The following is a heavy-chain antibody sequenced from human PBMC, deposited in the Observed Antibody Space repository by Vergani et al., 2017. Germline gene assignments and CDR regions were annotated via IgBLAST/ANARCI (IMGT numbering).Heavy chain of an antibody. V-gene: IGHV3-15*01. D-gene: IGHD3-3*01. CDR2: IKSKTDGGKT. Sequence: EVQLVESGGGLVKPGGSLRLSCAASGFTFSNAWMSWVRQAPGKGLEWVGRIKSKTDGGKTDYAAPVKGRFTSSREYSNNTLYLQMNSLKTEDTAVYYCTTEGTYYDFWSGYYIAEYFQHWGQGTLVTVSS. J-gene: IGHJ1*01. CDR1: GFTFSNAW. CDR3: TTEGTYYDFWSGYYIAEYFQH.